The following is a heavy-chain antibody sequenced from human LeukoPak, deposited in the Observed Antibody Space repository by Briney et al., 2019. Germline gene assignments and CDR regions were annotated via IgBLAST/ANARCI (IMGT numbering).Heavy chain of an antibody. CDR3: ARDQRPSCLGGICYSGDY. J-gene: IGHJ4*02. D-gene: IGHD2-15*01. CDR1: GGTFHSYI. Sequence: SVNVSCTASGGTFHSYIVTWVRQAPGQGLEWMGGIVPIIGTANYAQKFQGRVTITADYSTSTAYMELRSLRSEDTAIYYCARDQRPSCLGGICYSGDYWGQGTLVTVTS. V-gene: IGHV1-69*13. CDR2: IVPIIGTA.